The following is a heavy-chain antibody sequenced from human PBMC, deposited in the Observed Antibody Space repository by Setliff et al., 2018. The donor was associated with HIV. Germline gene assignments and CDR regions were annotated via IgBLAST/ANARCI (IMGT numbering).Heavy chain of an antibody. CDR3: ARVASGYDYGWLDP. D-gene: IGHD5-12*01. V-gene: IGHV3-74*01. J-gene: IGHJ5*02. CDR2: INWNSVSR. CDR1: GFTVSSNY. Sequence: PGGSLRLSCAASGFTVSSNYMSWVRQAPGKGLEWVAGINWNSVSRAYADSVQGRFTISRDNAKNTLYLQMNSLRAEDTAVYYCARVASGYDYGWLDPWGQGTLVTVSS.